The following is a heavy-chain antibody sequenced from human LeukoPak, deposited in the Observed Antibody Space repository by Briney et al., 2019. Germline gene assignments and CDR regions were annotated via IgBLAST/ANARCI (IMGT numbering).Heavy chain of an antibody. CDR2: ISGSGSTI. J-gene: IGHJ4*02. CDR3: ARLALGTDY. Sequence: GGSLRLSCVASEFTFSTYEMNWVRQAPGKGLGWISYISGSGSTISYADSVKGRFTISRDNAKNSLYLQMNSLRAEDTAVYFCARLALGTDYWGQGTLVTVSS. V-gene: IGHV3-48*03. D-gene: IGHD5-12*01. CDR1: EFTFSTYE.